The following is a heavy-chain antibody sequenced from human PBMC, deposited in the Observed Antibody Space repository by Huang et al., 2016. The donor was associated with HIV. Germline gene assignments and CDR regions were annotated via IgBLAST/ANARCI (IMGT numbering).Heavy chain of an antibody. Sequence: QVQLVESGGGVVQPGRSLRLSCAASRFTFSNYAMNWVRQAPGKGLEWVAVISYDGSNKYYADSLKGRFTISRDNSKNTLYLQMNSLRAEDTAVYYCARDLWLRDLYYYYYMDVWGKGTTVTVSS. CDR1: RFTFSNYA. CDR2: ISYDGSNK. D-gene: IGHD5-12*01. V-gene: IGHV3-30-3*01. CDR3: ARDLWLRDLYYYYYMDV. J-gene: IGHJ6*03.